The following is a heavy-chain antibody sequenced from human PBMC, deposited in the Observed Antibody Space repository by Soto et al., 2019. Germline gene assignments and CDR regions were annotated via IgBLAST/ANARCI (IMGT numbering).Heavy chain of an antibody. Sequence: SETLSLTCTVSGGSVSSGSYYWSWIRQPPGKGLEWIGYIYYSGSTNYNPSHKSRVTISVDTSKNQFSLKLSSVTAADTAVYYCARDARDYYSDYGMDVWGQGTTVTVSS. CDR1: GGSVSSGSYY. V-gene: IGHV4-61*01. CDR3: ARDARDYYSDYGMDV. CDR2: IYYSGST. J-gene: IGHJ6*02.